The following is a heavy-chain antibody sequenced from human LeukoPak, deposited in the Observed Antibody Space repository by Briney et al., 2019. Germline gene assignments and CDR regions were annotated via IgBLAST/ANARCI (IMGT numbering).Heavy chain of an antibody. CDR3: AKPSSGNYPPTGY. Sequence: GGSLRLSCAASGFTFSSYDVSWVRQAPGKGLEWVSAISGSGDRTHYADSVKGRFTISRDNSKNTLYLQINSLRAEDTAVYYCAKPSSGNYPPTGYWGQGTLVTASS. V-gene: IGHV3-23*01. D-gene: IGHD1-26*01. CDR2: ISGSGDRT. CDR1: GFTFSSYD. J-gene: IGHJ4*02.